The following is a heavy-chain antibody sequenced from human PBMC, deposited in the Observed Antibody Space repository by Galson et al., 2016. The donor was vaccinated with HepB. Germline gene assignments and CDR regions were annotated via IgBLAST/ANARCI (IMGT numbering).Heavy chain of an antibody. D-gene: IGHD4-23*01. J-gene: IGHJ4*02. V-gene: IGHV3-23*01. CDR2: ISGSAGST. Sequence: SLRLSCAASGFTFSTYAMSWVRQAPGKGLEWVSVISGSAGSTYYADSVKGRLTISRDNSKNMLYMQVNSLRAEDTAVYYCAKGGLRWYHNFNCWGQGTLVTVSS. CDR3: AKGGLRWYHNFNC. CDR1: GFTFSTYA.